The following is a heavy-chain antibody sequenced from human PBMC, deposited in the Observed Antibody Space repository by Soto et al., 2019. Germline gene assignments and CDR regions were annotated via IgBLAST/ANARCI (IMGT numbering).Heavy chain of an antibody. CDR2: ISGSGGST. CDR1: GFTFSSYA. CDR3: AKDNTARHEIIDY. D-gene: IGHD5-18*01. J-gene: IGHJ4*02. Sequence: GGSLRLSCAASGFTFSSYAMSWVRQAPGKGLEWVSAISGSGGSTYYADSVKGRFTISRDNSKNTPCLQMNSLRAEDTAVYYCAKDNTARHEIIDYWGQGTLVTVSS. V-gene: IGHV3-23*01.